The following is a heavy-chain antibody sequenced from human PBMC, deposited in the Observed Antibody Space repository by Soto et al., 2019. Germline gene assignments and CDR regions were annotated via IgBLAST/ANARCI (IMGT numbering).Heavy chain of an antibody. D-gene: IGHD3-16*01. CDR2: IYSGGST. CDR1: GFTVSSKY. CDR3: VRDAWAADY. J-gene: IGHJ4*02. Sequence: EVQLVESRGGLVQPGGSLRLSCAASGFTVSSKYMSWVRQAPGQGLEWVSVIYSGGSTFYADSVRGRFTISRDNSKNRADLQMNSLRAEDTAVYYCVRDAWAADYCRQGTLVTVSS. V-gene: IGHV3-66*01.